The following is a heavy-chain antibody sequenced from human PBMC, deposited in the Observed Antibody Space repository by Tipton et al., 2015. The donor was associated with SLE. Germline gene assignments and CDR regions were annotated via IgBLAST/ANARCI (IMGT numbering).Heavy chain of an antibody. V-gene: IGHV4-39*07. CDR3: ARDGYSYPFDY. J-gene: IGHJ4*02. Sequence: TLSLTCTVSSGSIRRRNYYWGWIRQPPGKGLQWIGNIYNGGSTYYNPSLKSRVTISVDTSKNQFSLKLTSVTAADTAAYYCARDGYSYPFDYWGQGTLVTVSS. CDR1: SGSIRRRNYY. D-gene: IGHD5-18*01. CDR2: IYNGGST.